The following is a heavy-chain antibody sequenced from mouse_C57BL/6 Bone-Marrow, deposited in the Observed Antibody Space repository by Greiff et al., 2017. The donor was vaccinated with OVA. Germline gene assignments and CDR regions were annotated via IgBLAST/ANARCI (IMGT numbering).Heavy chain of an antibody. Sequence: QVQLQQPGAELVKPGASVKLSCKASGYTFTSSWMHWVKQRPGRGLEWIGRIVPNSGGTKYNEKFKNKATLTVDKPSSTAYMQLSSLTSEDSAVDYCARDDYYGPYAMDYWGQGTSVTVSS. CDR3: ARDDYYGPYAMDY. J-gene: IGHJ4*01. D-gene: IGHD1-1*01. V-gene: IGHV1-72*01. CDR1: GYTFTSSW. CDR2: IVPNSGGT.